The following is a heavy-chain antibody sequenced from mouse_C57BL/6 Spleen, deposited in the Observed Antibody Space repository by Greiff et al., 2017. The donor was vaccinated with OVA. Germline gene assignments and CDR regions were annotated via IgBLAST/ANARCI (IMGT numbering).Heavy chain of an antibody. D-gene: IGHD1-1*01. CDR2: IDPETGGT. Sequence: QVQLQQSGAELVRPGASVTLSCKASGYTFTDYEMHWVKQTPVHGLEWIGAIDPETGGTAYNQKFKGKAILTADKSSSTAYMELRSLTSEDSAVYYCTRSGITTVVDDWYFDVWGTGTTVTVSS. J-gene: IGHJ1*03. CDR3: TRSGITTVVDDWYFDV. V-gene: IGHV1-15*01. CDR1: GYTFTDYE.